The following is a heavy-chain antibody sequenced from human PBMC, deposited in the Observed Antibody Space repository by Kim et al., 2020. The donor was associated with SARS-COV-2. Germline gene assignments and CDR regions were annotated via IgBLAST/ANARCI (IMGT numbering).Heavy chain of an antibody. J-gene: IGHJ4*02. D-gene: IGHD2-15*01. V-gene: IGHV3-30*04. CDR3: ASDYCSGGSCYSRYTAMVLDY. CDR2: ISYDGSNK. Sequence: GGSLRLSCAASGFTFSSYAMHWVRQAPGKGLEWVAVISYDGSNKYYADSVKGRFTISRDNSKNTLYLQMNSLRAEDTAVYYCASDYCSGGSCYSRYTAMVLDYWGQGTLVTVSS. CDR1: GFTFSSYA.